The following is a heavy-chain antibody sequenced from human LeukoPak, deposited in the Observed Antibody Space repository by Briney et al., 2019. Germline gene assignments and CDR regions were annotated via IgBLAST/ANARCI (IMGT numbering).Heavy chain of an antibody. J-gene: IGHJ4*02. Sequence: GASVKVSCKASGYTFTSYAMNWARQAPGQGLEWMGWINTNTGNPTYAQGFTGRFVFSLDTSVSTAYLQISSLKAEDTAVYYCARYSDSSGYYYDFDYWGQGTLVTVSS. V-gene: IGHV7-4-1*02. CDR2: INTNTGNP. CDR3: ARYSDSSGYYYDFDY. D-gene: IGHD3-22*01. CDR1: GYTFTSYA.